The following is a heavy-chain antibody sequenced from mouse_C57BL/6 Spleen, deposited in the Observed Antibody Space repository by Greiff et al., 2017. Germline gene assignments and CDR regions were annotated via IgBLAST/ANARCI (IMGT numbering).Heavy chain of an antibody. D-gene: IGHD2-4*01. CDR1: GYTFTDYY. J-gene: IGHJ2*01. V-gene: IGHV1-26*01. CDR2: INPNNGGT. CDR3: AREFDYDAFDY. Sequence: VQLQQSGPELVKPGASVKISCKASGYTFTDYYMNWVKQSHGKSLEWIGDINPNNGGTSYNQKFKGKATLTVDKSSSTAYMELRSLTSEDSAVYYCAREFDYDAFDYWGQGTTLTVSS.